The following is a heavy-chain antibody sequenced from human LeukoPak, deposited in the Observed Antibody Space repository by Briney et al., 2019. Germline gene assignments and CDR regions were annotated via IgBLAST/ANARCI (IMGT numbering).Heavy chain of an antibody. V-gene: IGHV3-48*03. CDR2: VSSSGSAI. CDR1: GFTFSSYE. CDR3: ARGLGGYSSGWRNIIPNWFDP. Sequence: PGGSLRLSCAASGFTFSSYEMNWVRQAPGKGLEWVSYVSSSGSAIYYADSVKGRFTISRDNAKNSLYLQMNSLRAEDTAVYYCARGLGGYSSGWRNIIPNWFDPWGQGTLVTVSS. J-gene: IGHJ5*02. D-gene: IGHD6-19*01.